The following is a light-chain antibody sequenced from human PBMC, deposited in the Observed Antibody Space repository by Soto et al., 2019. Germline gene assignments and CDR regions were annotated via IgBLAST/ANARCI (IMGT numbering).Light chain of an antibody. CDR1: QNVSSN. V-gene: IGKV3-15*01. J-gene: IGKJ5*01. Sequence: EIVLTQSPGTLSLSPGERATLSCRASQNVSSNYLAWYQQRPGQAPRLLMYGASTRATGIPARFSGSGSGTEFTLTISSLQSEDFAVYYCQQHNQWPITFGQGTRLEIK. CDR2: GAS. CDR3: QQHNQWPIT.